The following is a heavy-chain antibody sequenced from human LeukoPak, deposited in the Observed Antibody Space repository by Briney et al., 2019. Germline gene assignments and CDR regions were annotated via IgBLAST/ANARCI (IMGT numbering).Heavy chain of an antibody. CDR2: ISYDGSNK. V-gene: IGHV3-30*04. J-gene: IGHJ5*02. D-gene: IGHD6-13*01. Sequence: GRSLRLSCAASGFTFSSYAMHWVRQAPGKGLEWVAVISYDGSNKYYADSVKGRFTISRDNSKNTLYLQMNSLRAEDTAVYYCAKTLAAAPPYWFDPWGQGTLVTVSS. CDR3: AKTLAAAPPYWFDP. CDR1: GFTFSSYA.